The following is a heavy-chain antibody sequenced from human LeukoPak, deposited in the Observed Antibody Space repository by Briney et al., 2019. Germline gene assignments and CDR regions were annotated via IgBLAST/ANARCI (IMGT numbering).Heavy chain of an antibody. V-gene: IGHV3-21*01. D-gene: IGHD6-19*01. CDR3: ARDRFFYSSGWIFDY. Sequence: GGSLRLSCAASGFTCSNYSMNWVRQAPGKGLEWVSSISSGSSYIYYADSVKGRFTISRDNAKNSLYLQMNSLRAEDTAVYYCARDRFFYSSGWIFDYWGQGTLVTVSS. J-gene: IGHJ4*02. CDR1: GFTCSNYS. CDR2: ISSGSSYI.